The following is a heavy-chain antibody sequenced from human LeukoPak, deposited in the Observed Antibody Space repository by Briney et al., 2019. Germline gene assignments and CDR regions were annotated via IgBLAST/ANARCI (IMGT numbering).Heavy chain of an antibody. CDR3: ARSRVETSWSPNQD. CDR2: IKQDGSEK. CDR1: GFTFSSYW. Sequence: SGGSLRLSCAASGFTFSSYWMSWVRQAPGKGLEWVANIKQDGSEKYYVDSVKGRFTISRDNAKNSLYLQMNSLRAEDTAVYYCARSRVETSWSPNQDWGPGTLVTVSS. J-gene: IGHJ4*02. V-gene: IGHV3-7*01. D-gene: IGHD3-3*01.